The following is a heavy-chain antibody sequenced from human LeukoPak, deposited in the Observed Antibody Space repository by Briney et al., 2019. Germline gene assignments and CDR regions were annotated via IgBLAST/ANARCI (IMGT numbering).Heavy chain of an antibody. D-gene: IGHD5-24*01. J-gene: IGHJ4*02. CDR2: INPNSGGT. Sequence: ASVKVSCKASGYTFTGYCMHWVRQAPGQGLEWMGWINPNSGGTNYAQKFQGRVTMTRDTSISTAYMELSRLRSDDTAVYYCARGRYQDGDNSYFDYWGQGTLVTVSS. V-gene: IGHV1-2*02. CDR1: GYTFTGYC. CDR3: ARGRYQDGDNSYFDY.